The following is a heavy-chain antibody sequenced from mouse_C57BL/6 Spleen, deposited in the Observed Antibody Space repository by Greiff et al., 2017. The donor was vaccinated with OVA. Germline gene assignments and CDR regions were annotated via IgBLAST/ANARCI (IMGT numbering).Heavy chain of an antibody. CDR3: ARSRYDGYYVGYFDV. V-gene: IGHV3-8*01. Sequence: EVKVVESGPGLAKPSQTLSLTCSVAGYSITSDYWNWIRKFPGQKLEYMGYISYSGSTYYNPSLKSRISIPRDTSKNQYYLQLNSVTTEDTATYYCARSRYDGYYVGYFDVWGTGTTVTVSS. D-gene: IGHD2-3*01. CDR1: GYSITSDY. J-gene: IGHJ1*03. CDR2: ISYSGST.